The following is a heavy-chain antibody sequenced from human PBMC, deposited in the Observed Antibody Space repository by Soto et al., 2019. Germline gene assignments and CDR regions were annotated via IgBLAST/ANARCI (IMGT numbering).Heavy chain of an antibody. CDR1: GFTFSSCA. CDR2: ISGNGSST. Sequence: EVQLLESGGGLVQPGGSLRLSCAASGFTFSSCALGWVRQAPGKGLEWVSGISGNGSSTYYTDSVKGRFTISRDTSKNTVYLQMDLPGAEDTAIYYCAQVVGDSNYYYDFWGQVTLITVSS. D-gene: IGHD3-22*01. J-gene: IGHJ4*02. V-gene: IGHV3-23*01. CDR3: AQVVGDSNYYYDF.